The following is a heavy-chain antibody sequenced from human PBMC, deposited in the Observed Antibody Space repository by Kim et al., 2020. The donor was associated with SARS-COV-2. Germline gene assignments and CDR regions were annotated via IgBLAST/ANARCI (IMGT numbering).Heavy chain of an antibody. D-gene: IGHD6-13*01. CDR3: ARLQSQQLVPSYTGYGMDV. Sequence: SETLSLTCTVSGGSISSYYWSWIRQPPGKGLEWIGYIYYSGSTNYNPSLKSRVTISVDTSKNQFSLKLSSVTAADTAVYYCARLQSQQLVPSYTGYGMDVLGQGTTVTVSS. CDR1: GGSISSYY. J-gene: IGHJ6*02. CDR2: IYYSGST. V-gene: IGHV4-59*08.